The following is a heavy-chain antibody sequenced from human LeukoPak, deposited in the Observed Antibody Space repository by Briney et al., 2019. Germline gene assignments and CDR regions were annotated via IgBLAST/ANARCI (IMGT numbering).Heavy chain of an antibody. Sequence: GGSLRLSCAASGFTLDDYAMHWVRQPPGKGLEWVSGISWNSETLGYADSVKGRFTISRDNAKNSLYLQMNSLRADDTALYYCAKGSGITLVLDLDYWGQGTLVTVSS. CDR1: GFTLDDYA. J-gene: IGHJ4*02. V-gene: IGHV3-9*01. CDR2: ISWNSETL. CDR3: AKGSGITLVLDLDY. D-gene: IGHD3-10*01.